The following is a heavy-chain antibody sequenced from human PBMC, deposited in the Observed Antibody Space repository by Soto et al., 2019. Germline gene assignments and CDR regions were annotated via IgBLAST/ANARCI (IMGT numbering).Heavy chain of an antibody. Sequence: XATLSLTCSVSGDSIGTYYWSGVRQPPGKGLEWLGFVHYSGSTQYNPSLKGRVTISVDMSKNQLSLKLRSVTAADTAVYYCARESEGGDLHDWFDPWGQGTLVTVSS. D-gene: IGHD3-16*01. CDR2: VHYSGST. J-gene: IGHJ5*02. V-gene: IGHV4-59*01. CDR1: GDSIGTYY. CDR3: ARESEGGDLHDWFDP.